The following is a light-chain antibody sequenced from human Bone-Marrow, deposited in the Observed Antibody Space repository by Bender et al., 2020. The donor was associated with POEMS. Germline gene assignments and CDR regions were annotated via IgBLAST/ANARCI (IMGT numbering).Light chain of an antibody. CDR2: DVS. CDR3: SSYINNIWV. J-gene: IGLJ3*02. Sequence: QSAPTQPASVSGSPGQSISISCTGISSDVGGYNYVSWYQQHPGKAPKLMIYDVSDRPSGVSNRFSGSKSGNTASLTISGLQAEDEAAYYCSSYINNIWVFGGGTQPTVL. V-gene: IGLV2-14*01. CDR1: SSDVGGYNY.